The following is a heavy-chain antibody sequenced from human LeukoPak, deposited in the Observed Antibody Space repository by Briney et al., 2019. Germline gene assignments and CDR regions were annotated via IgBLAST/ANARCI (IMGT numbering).Heavy chain of an antibody. D-gene: IGHD6-13*01. CDR1: GDSISTYDW. V-gene: IGHV4-4*02. Sequence: SETLSLTCAVSGDSISTYDWWSWVRQPPGKGLEWIGEIHRSGITNYNPSLKSRVTMSIDKSKNQFSLNLSSVTAADTAVYYCARRYSSSWPTFRDAFDIWGQGTMVTVSS. CDR3: ARRYSSSWPTFRDAFDI. CDR2: IHRSGIT. J-gene: IGHJ3*02.